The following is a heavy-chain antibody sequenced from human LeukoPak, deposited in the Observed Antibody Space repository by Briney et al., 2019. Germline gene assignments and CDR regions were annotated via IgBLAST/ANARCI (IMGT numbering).Heavy chain of an antibody. D-gene: IGHD3-10*01. CDR3: ARASKGSAPFDY. J-gene: IGHJ4*02. Sequence: GGSLRLSCAASGFTVSSNYMSWVRQAPGKGLEWVSFIYSAGNTYYADSVKGRFTISRDNSKNTLYLQMNSLRAEDTAVYYCARASKGSAPFDYCGQGTLVTVSS. CDR2: IYSAGNT. CDR1: GFTVSSNY. V-gene: IGHV3-53*01.